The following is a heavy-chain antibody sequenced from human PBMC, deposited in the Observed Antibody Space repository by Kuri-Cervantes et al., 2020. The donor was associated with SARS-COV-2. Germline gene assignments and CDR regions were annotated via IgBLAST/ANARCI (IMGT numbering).Heavy chain of an antibody. Sequence: ASVKVSCKVSGYTLTELSMHWVRQAPGQGLEWMGWINPNSGGTNYAQKFQGRVTMTRDTSTSTVYMELSSLRSEDTSVYYCAREVKSMIVVARGDAFDIWGQGTMVTVSS. CDR3: AREVKSMIVVARGDAFDI. D-gene: IGHD3-22*01. V-gene: IGHV1-2*02. CDR1: GYTLTELS. CDR2: INPNSGGT. J-gene: IGHJ3*02.